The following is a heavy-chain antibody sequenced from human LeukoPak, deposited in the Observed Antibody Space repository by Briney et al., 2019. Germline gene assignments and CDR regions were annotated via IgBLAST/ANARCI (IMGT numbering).Heavy chain of an antibody. CDR2: INHSGST. CDR1: GGSFSGYY. CDR3: ARGALSSSGGILANWFDP. J-gene: IGHJ5*02. V-gene: IGHV4-34*01. Sequence: SETLSLTCAVYGGSFSGYYWSWIRQPPGKGLEWIGEINHSGSTNYNPSLKSRVTISVDTSKNQFSLKLSSVTAADTAVYYCARGALSSSGGILANWFDPWGQGTLVTVSS. D-gene: IGHD6-19*01.